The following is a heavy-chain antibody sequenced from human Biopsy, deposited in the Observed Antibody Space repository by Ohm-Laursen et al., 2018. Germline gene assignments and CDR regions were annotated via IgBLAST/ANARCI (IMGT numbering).Heavy chain of an antibody. CDR1: GGSLNFYY. V-gene: IGHV4-59*01. J-gene: IGHJ4*02. CDR3: VRGRSPATY. D-gene: IGHD3-16*01. CDR2: MYYSGST. Sequence: GTLSLTCPVSGGSLNFYYWSWIRQPPGKGLEWIGYMYYSGSTKYSPSLKNRVTVPFDTSRNQFSLKLTSMTPADTAVYYCVRGRSPATYWGQGALVIVSS.